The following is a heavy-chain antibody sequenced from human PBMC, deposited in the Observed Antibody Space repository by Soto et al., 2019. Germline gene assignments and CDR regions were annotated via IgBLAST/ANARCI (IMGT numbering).Heavy chain of an antibody. CDR1: GGTFSSYA. CDR3: AGGRARIAVAGIPRYYGMDV. V-gene: IGHV1-69*01. Sequence: QVQLVQSGAEVKKPGSSVKVSCKASGGTFSSYAISWVRQAPGQGLEWMGGIIPIFGTANYAQKFQGRVTITADESTSTPYLERGSLRSEDTAVYSGAGGRARIAVAGIPRYYGMDVWGQGTTVTAS. D-gene: IGHD6-19*01. J-gene: IGHJ6*02. CDR2: IIPIFGTA.